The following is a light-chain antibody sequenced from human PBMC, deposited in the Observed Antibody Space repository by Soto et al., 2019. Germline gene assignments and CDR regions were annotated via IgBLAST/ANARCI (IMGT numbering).Light chain of an antibody. Sequence: DIHMTQSPSSLSASVGDRVTITCQASEDISNYLNWYQQKPGKAPKLLIYDASNLETGVPPRFSGSGSGTHFTFTISSLQPEDFASYYCQQYGNLPLTFGQGTMVEI. CDR1: EDISNY. CDR2: DAS. CDR3: QQYGNLPLT. V-gene: IGKV1-33*01. J-gene: IGKJ2*01.